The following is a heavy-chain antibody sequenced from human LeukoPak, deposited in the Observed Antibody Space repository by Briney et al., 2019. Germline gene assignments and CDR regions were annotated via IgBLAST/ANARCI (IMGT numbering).Heavy chain of an antibody. V-gene: IGHV3-66*01. J-gene: IGHJ4*02. CDR3: ARNPSSTSRYGSRTYGSGSYLVY. CDR2: IYSGGST. CDR1: GFTVSSNY. Sequence: QSGGSLRLSCAASGFTVSSNYMSWVRQAPGKGLEWVSVIYSGGSTYYADSVKGRFTISRDNSKNTLYLQMNSLRAEDTAVYYCARNPSSTSRYGSRTYGSGSYLVYWGQGPLVTVSS. D-gene: IGHD3-10*01.